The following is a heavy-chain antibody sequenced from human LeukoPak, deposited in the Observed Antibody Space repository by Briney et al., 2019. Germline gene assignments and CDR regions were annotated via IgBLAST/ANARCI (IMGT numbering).Heavy chain of an antibody. J-gene: IGHJ4*02. CDR2: ISGDGDST. D-gene: IGHD7-27*01. V-gene: IGHV3-23*01. CDR3: ARDPRQANRGFQGYFDS. CDR1: GLTFTTYA. Sequence: PGGSLRLSCAASGLTFTTYAMAWVRQAPGKGLEWITAISGDGDSTYYADSVKGRFTISRDNSKNTLNLQMNSLRAEDTAVYYCARDPRQANRGFQGYFDSWGQGTPVTVSS.